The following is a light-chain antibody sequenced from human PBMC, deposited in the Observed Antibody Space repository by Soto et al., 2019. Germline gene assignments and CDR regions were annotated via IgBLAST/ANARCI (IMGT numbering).Light chain of an antibody. J-gene: IGLJ7*01. CDR1: STDFVSYNR. CDR2: EAS. Sequence: QSALTQPPSVSGSPGQSVTISCTGTSTDFVSYNRVSWYQQPPGTAPKLIIYEASNRPSGVPDRFSGSKSGNTASLTISGLQAADEADYYCSLYTSSSTWVFGGGTQLTVL. V-gene: IGLV2-18*01. CDR3: SLYTSSSTWV.